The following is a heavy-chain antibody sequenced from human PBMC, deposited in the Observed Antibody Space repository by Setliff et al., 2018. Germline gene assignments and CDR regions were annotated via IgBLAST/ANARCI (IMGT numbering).Heavy chain of an antibody. Sequence: TSEPLSLTCTVSGGSISSYYWSWIRQPPGKGLEWIGYIYYSGSTNYNPSLKSRVTISVDTSKNQFSLKLSSVTAADTAVYYCARDRGGDWIYYFDYWGQGTLVTVSS. CDR2: IYYSGST. J-gene: IGHJ4*02. CDR1: GGSISSYY. CDR3: ARDRGGDWIYYFDY. V-gene: IGHV4-59*01. D-gene: IGHD2-21*02.